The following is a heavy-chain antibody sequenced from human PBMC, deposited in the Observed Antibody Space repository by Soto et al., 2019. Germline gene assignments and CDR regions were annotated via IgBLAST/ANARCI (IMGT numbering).Heavy chain of an antibody. J-gene: IGHJ4*02. CDR3: ARGRPRVAALAK. CDR2: IYYSGST. D-gene: IGHD6-6*01. Sequence: PSETLSLTCTVSGGSISSYYWSWIRQPPGKGLEWIGYIYYSGSTNYKPSLKSRVTISVDTSKNQFSLKLSSVTAADTAVYYCARGRPRVAALAKWGQGTLVTVSS. V-gene: IGHV4-59*01. CDR1: GGSISSYY.